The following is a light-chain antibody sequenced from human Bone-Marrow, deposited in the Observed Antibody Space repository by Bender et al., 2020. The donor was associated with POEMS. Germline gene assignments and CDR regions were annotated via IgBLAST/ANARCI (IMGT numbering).Light chain of an antibody. Sequence: QSALTQPPSASGSPGQSVTISCTGTSRDFGGYNYVSWYQQHPGKAPKLLIYEVSDRPSGVSNRFSGSKSGNTASLTISGLQAEDEGDYYCSSYTSRDNFFVLFGGGTRLTVL. CDR3: SSYTSRDNFFVL. CDR2: EVS. V-gene: IGLV2-14*01. CDR1: SRDFGGYNY. J-gene: IGLJ2*01.